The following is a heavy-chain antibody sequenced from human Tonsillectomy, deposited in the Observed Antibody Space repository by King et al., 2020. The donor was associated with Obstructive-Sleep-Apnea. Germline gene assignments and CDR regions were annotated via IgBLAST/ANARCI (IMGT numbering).Heavy chain of an antibody. CDR1: GGSISSGGYY. CDR2: IYYSGRT. V-gene: IGHV4-31*01. CDR3: ARSTTTIYYGMDV. D-gene: IGHD1-1*01. Sequence: VQLQESGPGLVKPSQTLSLTCTVSGGSISSGGYYWRWIRQPPGKGLEWIGYIYYSGRTYYNPSLKSLVTISVDTSKNQFSLKRSSVTAADTAVYYCARSTTTIYYGMDVWGQGTTVTVSS. J-gene: IGHJ6*02.